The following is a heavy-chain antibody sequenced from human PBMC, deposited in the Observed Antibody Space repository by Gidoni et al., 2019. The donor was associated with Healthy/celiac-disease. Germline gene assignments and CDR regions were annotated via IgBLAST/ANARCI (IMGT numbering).Heavy chain of an antibody. D-gene: IGHD4-17*01. CDR1: GGSISSYY. V-gene: IGHV4-59*01. CDR2: IYYSGST. J-gene: IGHJ6*02. CDR3: ARDGGDYGGSKYYYGMDV. Sequence: QVQLQESGPGLVKPSETLSLTCTVSGGSISSYYWSWIRQPPGKGLEWIGYIYYSGSTNYNPSLKSRVTISVDTSKNQFSLKLSSVTAADTAVYYCARDGGDYGGSKYYYGMDVWGQGTTVTVSS.